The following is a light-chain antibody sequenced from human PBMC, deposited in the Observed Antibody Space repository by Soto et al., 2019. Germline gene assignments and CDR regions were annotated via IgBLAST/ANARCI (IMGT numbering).Light chain of an antibody. J-gene: IGLJ1*01. CDR2: DVG. CDR3: SSYTTSTTYV. Sequence: ALTQPASVSGSPGQSIAISCTGTSSDVGAYNYVSWFQQHPGKAPKLMIYDVGSRPSGVSNRFSGSKSGNTASLTISGLQAEDEADYYCSSYTTSTTYVFGTGTKLTVL. V-gene: IGLV2-14*03. CDR1: SSDVGAYNY.